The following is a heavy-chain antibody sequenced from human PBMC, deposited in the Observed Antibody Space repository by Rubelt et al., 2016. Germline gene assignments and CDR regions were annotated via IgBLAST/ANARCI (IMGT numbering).Heavy chain of an antibody. Sequence: EVQLVESGGGLVQPGRSLRLSCAASGFTFDDYAMHWVRQAPGKGLEWVSGISWNSGSIGYADSVKGRFTISRDNAKNALYLQMNSLRAEDTALDYCAKDIFFYLENIAVAGPFDYWGQGTLVTVSS. J-gene: IGHJ4*02. CDR3: AKDIFFYLENIAVAGPFDY. D-gene: IGHD6-19*01. CDR2: ISWNSGSI. V-gene: IGHV3-9*01. CDR1: GFTFDDYA.